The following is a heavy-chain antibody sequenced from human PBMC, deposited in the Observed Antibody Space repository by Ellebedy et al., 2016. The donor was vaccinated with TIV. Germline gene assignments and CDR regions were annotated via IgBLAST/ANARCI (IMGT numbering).Heavy chain of an antibody. Sequence: MPSETLSLTCAVSGGSISSGGYSWSWIRQPPGKGLEWIGYIYYSGSTNYNPSLKSRVTISVDTSKNQFSLKLSSVTAADTAVYYCARADYGDYDWGNWFDPWGQGTLVPVSS. V-gene: IGHV4-61*08. D-gene: IGHD4-17*01. CDR2: IYYSGST. CDR1: GGSISSGGYS. J-gene: IGHJ5*02. CDR3: ARADYGDYDWGNWFDP.